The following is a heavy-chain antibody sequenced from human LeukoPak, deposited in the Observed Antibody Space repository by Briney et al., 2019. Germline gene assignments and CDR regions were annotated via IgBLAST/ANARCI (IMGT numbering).Heavy chain of an antibody. CDR1: GFTFSSYE. CDR3: ARDPGSGSYYPPGYYYGMDV. Sequence: SLRLSCAASGFTFSSYEMNWVRQAPGKGRGGVSYISSSGSTIYYADSGKGRFTISRDNAKNSLYLQINSLRAEDTAVYYCARDPGSGSYYPPGYYYGMDVWGKGTTVTVSS. CDR2: ISSSGSTI. D-gene: IGHD3-10*01. V-gene: IGHV3-48*03. J-gene: IGHJ6*04.